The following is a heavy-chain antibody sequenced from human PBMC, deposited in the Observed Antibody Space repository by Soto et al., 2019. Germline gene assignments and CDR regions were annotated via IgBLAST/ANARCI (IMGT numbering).Heavy chain of an antibody. J-gene: IGHJ4*02. V-gene: IGHV3-48*01. CDR3: ARVSLISRVYDY. D-gene: IGHD2-8*01. Sequence: GGSLRLSCAASGFTFSGYSMNWVRQAPGKGLEWVAYISGSTITIHYADSVKGRFTISRDNAKNSLYLQMNSLRVEDTAVYYCARVSLISRVYDYWGQGTLVTVSS. CDR2: ISGSTITI. CDR1: GFTFSGYS.